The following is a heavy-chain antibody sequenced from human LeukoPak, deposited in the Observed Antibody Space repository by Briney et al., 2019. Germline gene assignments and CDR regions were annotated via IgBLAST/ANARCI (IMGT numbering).Heavy chain of an antibody. D-gene: IGHD3-10*01. CDR3: ARVGDYYGSGSYIYYYYGMDV. Sequence: SVKVSCKASGGTFSSYAISWVRQAPGQGLEWMGGIIPIFGTANYAQKFQGRVTITADESTSTAYTELSSLRSEDTAVYYCARVGDYYGSGSYIYYYYGMDVWGQGTTVTVSS. CDR2: IIPIFGTA. J-gene: IGHJ6*02. V-gene: IGHV1-69*13. CDR1: GGTFSSYA.